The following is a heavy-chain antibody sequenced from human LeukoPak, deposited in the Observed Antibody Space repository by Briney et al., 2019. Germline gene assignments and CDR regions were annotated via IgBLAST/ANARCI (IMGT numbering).Heavy chain of an antibody. CDR1: GFTFSSYW. V-gene: IGHV3-74*03. CDR2: INSDGSST. CDR3: AAERAYSGHDFYY. D-gene: IGHD5-12*01. Sequence: GGSLRLSCATSGFTFSSYWVHWVRQAPGKGLVWVSRINSDGSSTTYADSVKGRFTISRDNAKSTLYLQMNSLRVEDTAVYYCAAERAYSGHDFYYWGQGTLVTVSS. J-gene: IGHJ4*02.